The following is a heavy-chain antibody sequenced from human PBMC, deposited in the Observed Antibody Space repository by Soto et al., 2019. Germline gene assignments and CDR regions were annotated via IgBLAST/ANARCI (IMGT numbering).Heavy chain of an antibody. D-gene: IGHD3-10*01. CDR1: GGSINTFY. Sequence: PSETLSLTCTVSGGSINTFYWSWVRQPAGKGLEWIGSIYHSGSTYYNPSLKSRVTISVDTSKNQFSLKLSSVTAADTAVYYCARAHGESDAFDIWGQGTMVTVSS. V-gene: IGHV4-4*07. CDR3: ARAHGESDAFDI. CDR2: IYHSGST. J-gene: IGHJ3*02.